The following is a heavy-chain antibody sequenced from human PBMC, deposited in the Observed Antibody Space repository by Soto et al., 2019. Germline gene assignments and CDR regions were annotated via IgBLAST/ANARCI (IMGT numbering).Heavy chain of an antibody. Sequence: EVQLVESGGGLVKPGESLRLSCTASGLTLTDAWMKWVRQAPGKGLEWVGRLKSTTKGGKADYAAPVRGRFTILRDDSKNMLYLQINSLKTDDTAVYYCAYYRDSRAVHFDSWGQGTLVTVSS. CDR1: GLTLTDAW. D-gene: IGHD3-22*01. V-gene: IGHV3-15*07. CDR3: AYYRDSRAVHFDS. CDR2: LKSTTKGGKA. J-gene: IGHJ4*02.